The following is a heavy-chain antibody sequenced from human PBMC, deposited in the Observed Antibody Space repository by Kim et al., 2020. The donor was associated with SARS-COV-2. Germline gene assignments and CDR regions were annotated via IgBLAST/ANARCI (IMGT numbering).Heavy chain of an antibody. CDR1: GFTFSSYS. CDR2: ISGGSSDI. CDR3: ARGSSVGLLWD. Sequence: GGSLRLSCAASGFTFSSYSMNWVRQAPGKGLEWVSLISGGSSDIRYADSVKGQFTISRDNTKNTLYLQMNSLRAEDTAVYFCARGSSVGLLWDWGQGTLVIVSS. D-gene: IGHD6-13*01. V-gene: IGHV3-21*01. J-gene: IGHJ4*02.